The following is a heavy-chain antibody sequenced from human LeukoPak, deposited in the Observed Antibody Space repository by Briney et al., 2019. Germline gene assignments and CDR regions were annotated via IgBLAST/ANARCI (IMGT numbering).Heavy chain of an antibody. Sequence: SETLSLTCTVAGGSISSYYWSWIRHPAGKGREWIGRIYTNGSTNYNPSLKSRVTMSVDTSKNQFSLKLSSVTAADTAVYYCARATTVVTPDFDYWGQGTLVTVSS. CDR2: IYTNGST. J-gene: IGHJ4*02. CDR1: GGSISSYY. CDR3: ARATTVVTPDFDY. D-gene: IGHD4-23*01. V-gene: IGHV4-4*07.